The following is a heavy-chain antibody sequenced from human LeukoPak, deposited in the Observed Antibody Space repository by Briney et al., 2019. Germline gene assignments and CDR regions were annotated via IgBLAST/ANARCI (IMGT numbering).Heavy chain of an antibody. Sequence: PGGSLRLSCAASGFTFGSYWMHWVRQAPGKGLVWVSRINTDGGSTTYADSVKGRFTISRDNAKNTLYLQMNSLRTEDTAVYYCAKETLRDTIYHGMDVWGQGTTVTVSS. CDR3: AKETLRDTIYHGMDV. V-gene: IGHV3-74*01. CDR2: INTDGGST. CDR1: GFTFGSYW. D-gene: IGHD2-2*02. J-gene: IGHJ6*02.